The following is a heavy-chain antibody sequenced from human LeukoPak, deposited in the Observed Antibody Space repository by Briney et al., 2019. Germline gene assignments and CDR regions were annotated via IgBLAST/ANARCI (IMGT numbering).Heavy chain of an antibody. J-gene: IGHJ4*02. CDR2: INWNGGKI. CDR3: ARYDYSNYVGYYDH. CDR1: GFTVNNAW. Sequence: GGSLRLSCAASGFTVNNAWMSWVRQAPGKGLEWVSGINWNGGKIDYGDSVKGRFTISRDKAKNSLYLQMNSLRAEDTALYYCARYDYSNYVGYYDHWGQGTLVTVSS. V-gene: IGHV3-20*04. D-gene: IGHD4-11*01.